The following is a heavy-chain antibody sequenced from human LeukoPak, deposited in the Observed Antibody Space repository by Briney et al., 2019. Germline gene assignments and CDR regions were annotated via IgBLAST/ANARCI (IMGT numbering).Heavy chain of an antibody. V-gene: IGHV4-59*01. Sequence: SETLSLTCTVSGGSISSYYWSWIRQPPGKGLEWIGYIYYSGSTNYNPSLKSRVTISRDTSKNQFSLKLTSVTTADTAVYYCARAGGVKTAALDLDYWGQGTLVTVSS. J-gene: IGHJ4*02. CDR1: GGSISSYY. CDR2: IYYSGST. CDR3: ARAGGVKTAALDLDY. D-gene: IGHD6-25*01.